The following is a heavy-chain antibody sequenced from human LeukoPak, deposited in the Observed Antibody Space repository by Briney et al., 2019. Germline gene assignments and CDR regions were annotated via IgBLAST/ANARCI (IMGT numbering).Heavy chain of an antibody. V-gene: IGHV3-7*03. CDR1: GSTFGDTW. CDR3: ATSYDMGWLIGY. Sequence: GGSLRLSCAASGSTFGDTWMNWVRQVPGQGLEWVANIKQDGSEKFYVASVKGRFTISRDNGKSSLYLQMNSLRAEDTALYYCATSYDMGWLIGYWGQGTLVTVSS. J-gene: IGHJ4*02. D-gene: IGHD3/OR15-3a*01. CDR2: IKQDGSEK.